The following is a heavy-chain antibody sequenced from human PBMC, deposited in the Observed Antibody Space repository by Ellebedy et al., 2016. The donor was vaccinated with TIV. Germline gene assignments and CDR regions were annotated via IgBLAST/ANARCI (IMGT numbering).Heavy chain of an antibody. CDR3: ARVERPRDAFDI. CDR2: MSSSGRYI. CDR1: GFTFNNST. J-gene: IGHJ3*02. D-gene: IGHD1-1*01. Sequence: GESLKISCAASGFTFNNSTLNWVRQAPGTGLEWVASMSSSGRYIYYADSMKGRFTISRDNAKNSLYLHINRLRADDTAVYYWARVERPRDAFDIWGQGTMVTVSS. V-gene: IGHV3-21*01.